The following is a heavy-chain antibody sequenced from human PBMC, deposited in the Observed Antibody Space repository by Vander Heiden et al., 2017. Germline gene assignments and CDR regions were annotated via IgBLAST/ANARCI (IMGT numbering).Heavy chain of an antibody. CDR1: GFTFSSYA. D-gene: IGHD6-19*01. CDR3: AKDPYSSGWYEFSFDY. J-gene: IGHJ4*02. CDR2: ISGSGGST. Sequence: EVQLLESGGGLVQPGGSLRLSCAASGFTFSSYAMSCVRQAPGKGLEWVSAISGSGGSTYYADSVKGRFTISRDNSKNTLYLQMNSLRAEDTAVYYCAKDPYSSGWYEFSFDYWGQGTLVTVSS. V-gene: IGHV3-23*01.